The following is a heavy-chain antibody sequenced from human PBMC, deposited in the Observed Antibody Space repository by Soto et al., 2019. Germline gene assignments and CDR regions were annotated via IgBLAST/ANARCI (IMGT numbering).Heavy chain of an antibody. CDR2: INAGNGNT. Sequence: AASVKVSCKASGYSFSSYAMHWVRQAPGQRLEWMGWINAGNGNTKYSQKFQGRVTITRDTSASTAYMELSSLRSEGTAVYYCAREERYSSSSGWFDPWGQGTLVTVSS. CDR1: GYSFSSYA. CDR3: AREERYSSSSGWFDP. D-gene: IGHD6-6*01. J-gene: IGHJ5*02. V-gene: IGHV1-3*01.